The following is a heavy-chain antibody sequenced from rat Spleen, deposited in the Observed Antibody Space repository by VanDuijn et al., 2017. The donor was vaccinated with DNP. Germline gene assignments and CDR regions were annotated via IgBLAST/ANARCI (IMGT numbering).Heavy chain of an antibody. CDR2: ISNDGGST. Sequence: EVQLVESGGGLVQPGRSMKVSCAASGFTFSKYGMAWVRQAPKKGLEWVAYISNDGGSTYYRDSVKGRFTISRDDAKSTLYLQMHSLRSEDTATYYCTRINYGGYFYVMDAWGQGTSVTVSS. J-gene: IGHJ4*01. V-gene: IGHV5-25*01. CDR3: TRINYGGYFYVMDA. CDR1: GFTFSKYG. D-gene: IGHD1-11*01.